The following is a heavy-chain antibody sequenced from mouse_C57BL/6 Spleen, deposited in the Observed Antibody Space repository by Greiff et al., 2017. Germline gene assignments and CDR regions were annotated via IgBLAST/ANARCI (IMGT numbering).Heavy chain of an antibody. J-gene: IGHJ2*01. CDR1: GYTFTSYG. V-gene: IGHV1-81*01. Sequence: QVQLQQSGAELARPGASVKLSCKASGYTFTSYGISWVKQRTGQGLAWIGEMYPRSGNTYYNEKFKGNATLTADKSSSTAYMELRSLTSEDSAVYFCARKTTVVADYFDYWGQGTTLTVSS. CDR2: MYPRSGNT. D-gene: IGHD1-1*01. CDR3: ARKTTVVADYFDY.